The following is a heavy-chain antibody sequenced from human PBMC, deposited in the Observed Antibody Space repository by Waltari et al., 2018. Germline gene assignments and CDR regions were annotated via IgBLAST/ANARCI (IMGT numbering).Heavy chain of an antibody. CDR2: TYYRYQWRN. V-gene: IGHV6-1*01. CDR3: ARGKFTAFDI. Sequence: QVPLQQSGPGLVKPSQTLSLTCAVSGDSLFTTSVAWNWIRQSPSRGLEWLGRTYYRYQWRNDYALSVKGRITVNPDTSKNHFSLQLDSVTPDDTAVYYCARGKFTAFDIWGQGTMVTVSS. J-gene: IGHJ3*02. CDR1: GDSLFTTSVA.